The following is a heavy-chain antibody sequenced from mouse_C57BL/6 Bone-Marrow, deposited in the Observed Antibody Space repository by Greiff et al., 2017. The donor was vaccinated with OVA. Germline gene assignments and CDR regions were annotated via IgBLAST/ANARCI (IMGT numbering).Heavy chain of an antibody. D-gene: IGHD2-5*01. Sequence: QVQLQQPGAELVKPGASVKLSCKASGYTFTSYWMQWVKQRPGQGLEWIGEIDPSDSYTNYNQKLKGKATLTVDTSSSTAYMQLSSLTSEDSAVYYCARRNSNYRYYAMDYWGQGTSVTVSS. V-gene: IGHV1-50*01. CDR1: GYTFTSYW. CDR3: ARRNSNYRYYAMDY. CDR2: IDPSDSYT. J-gene: IGHJ4*01.